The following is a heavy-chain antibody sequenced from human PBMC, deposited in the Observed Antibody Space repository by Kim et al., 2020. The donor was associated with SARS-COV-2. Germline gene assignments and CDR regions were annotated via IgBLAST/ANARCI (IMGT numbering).Heavy chain of an antibody. CDR1: GGSISSYY. Sequence: SETLSLTCTVSGGSISSYYWSWIRQPAGKGLEWIGRIYTSGSTNYNPSLKSRVTMSVDTSKNQFSLKLSSVTAADTAVYYCARGRYDSSGYYYYFDYWGQGTLVTVSS. D-gene: IGHD3-22*01. CDR3: ARGRYDSSGYYYYFDY. V-gene: IGHV4-4*07. CDR2: IYTSGST. J-gene: IGHJ4*02.